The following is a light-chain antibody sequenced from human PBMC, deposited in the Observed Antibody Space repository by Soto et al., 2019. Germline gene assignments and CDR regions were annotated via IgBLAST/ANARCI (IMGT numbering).Light chain of an antibody. CDR1: QSVRSD. J-gene: IGKJ4*01. V-gene: IGKV3-15*01. Sequence: EIVMTPSPAPLSVSPGERATVACRASQSVRSDLAWYQQKPGQAPRLLIYGASIRATRIPARFSGSGSGTEFTLTISSLQSEDFAVYYCQQYNDWPLTFGGGTKVDIK. CDR3: QQYNDWPLT. CDR2: GAS.